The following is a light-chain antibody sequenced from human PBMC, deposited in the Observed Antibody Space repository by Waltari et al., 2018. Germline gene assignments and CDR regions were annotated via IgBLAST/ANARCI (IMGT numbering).Light chain of an antibody. J-gene: IGLJ2*01. CDR2: EVY. CDR3: SSYTSRGTLV. V-gene: IGLV2-14*01. Sequence: QSALTQPASVSGSPGQSITISCTGTSSDVGGYNFVSWYQQDPGKAPTPIIYEVYHRPSGVSNRFSGSKSGNKATLVCLISDYYCSSYTSRGTLVFGGGTKLTVL. CDR1: SSDVGGYNF.